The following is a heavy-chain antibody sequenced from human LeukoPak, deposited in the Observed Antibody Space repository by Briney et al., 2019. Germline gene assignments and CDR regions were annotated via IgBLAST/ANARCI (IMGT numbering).Heavy chain of an antibody. D-gene: IGHD2-15*01. V-gene: IGHV1-2*02. J-gene: IGHJ6*02. Sequence: ASVKVSCKASGYTLRDYYISWVRRAPGQGLEWLGWLNPHSGGTNYAQKFQGRVTLTSDTSTSTAYMELSLLTSDDTAIYYCARGLRIINGLDVWGQGTTVIVSS. CDR2: LNPHSGGT. CDR3: ARGLRIINGLDV. CDR1: GYTLRDYY.